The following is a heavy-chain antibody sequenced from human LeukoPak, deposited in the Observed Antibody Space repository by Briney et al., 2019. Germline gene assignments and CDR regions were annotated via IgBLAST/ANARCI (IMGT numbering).Heavy chain of an antibody. CDR3: ARVDSSSWYSLDY. D-gene: IGHD6-13*01. CDR1: GVTVSSNY. V-gene: IGHV3-30-3*01. Sequence: GGSLRLSCAASGVTVSSNYMSWVRQAPGKGLEWVAVISYDGSNKYYADSVKGRFTISRDNSKNTLYLQMNSLRAEDTAVYYCARVDSSSWYSLDYWGQGTLVTVSS. CDR2: ISYDGSNK. J-gene: IGHJ4*02.